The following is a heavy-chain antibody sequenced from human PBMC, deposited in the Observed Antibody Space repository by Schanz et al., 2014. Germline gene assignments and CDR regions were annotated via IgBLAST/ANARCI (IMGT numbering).Heavy chain of an antibody. CDR1: GFTFSIHY. V-gene: IGHV3-11*04. CDR3: ARDKGGYYPFDY. J-gene: IGHJ4*02. Sequence: QVQLEESGGGVVQPGGSLRLSCAASGFTFSIHYMSWVRQAPGKGLEWLSYISRDGTTSYYADSVKGRFTISRDNAKNSLYLEMTSLRAEDTAVYYCARDKGGYYPFDYWGQGTLVTVSS. CDR2: ISRDGTTS. D-gene: IGHD3-3*01.